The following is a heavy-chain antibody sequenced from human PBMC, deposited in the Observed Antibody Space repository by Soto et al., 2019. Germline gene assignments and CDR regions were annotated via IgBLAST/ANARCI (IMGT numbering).Heavy chain of an antibody. D-gene: IGHD1-26*01. Sequence: QMQLQESGPGLVKPSETMSLTCTVSGGSVSSDSYYWSWIRQPPGKGLEWIGYNYKSGSTNYSPSFQCRVAISVDSAKNQFALELSPVTAADTAVYYCATYLVGGRGRGYWGQGILVTVSS. CDR2: NYKSGST. CDR3: ATYLVGGRGRGY. CDR1: GGSVSSDSYY. J-gene: IGHJ4*02. V-gene: IGHV4-61*01.